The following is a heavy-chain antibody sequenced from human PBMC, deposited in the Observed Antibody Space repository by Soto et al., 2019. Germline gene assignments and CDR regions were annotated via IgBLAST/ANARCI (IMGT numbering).Heavy chain of an antibody. CDR2: IYYSGST. CDR3: ARARRERGSYYGY. V-gene: IGHV4-59*01. J-gene: IGHJ4*02. Sequence: LSLTCTVSGGSISSYYWSWIRQPPGKGLEWTGYIYYSGSTNYNPSLKSRVTISVDTSKNQFSLKLSSVTAADTAVYYCARARRERGSYYGYWGQGTLVTVSS. D-gene: IGHD1-26*01. CDR1: GGSISSYY.